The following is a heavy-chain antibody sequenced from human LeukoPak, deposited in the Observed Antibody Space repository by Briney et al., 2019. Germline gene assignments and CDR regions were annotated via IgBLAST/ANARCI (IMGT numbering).Heavy chain of an antibody. Sequence: NPGGSLRLSCAASGFTFSSFTMNWVRQAPGKGLEWVPSISSTSSDIYYADSVKGRFTISRDNAKNSLYLQLNGLRADDTAVYYCARSNYGPNYLDYWGQGTLVTVSS. CDR1: GFTFSSFT. J-gene: IGHJ4*02. CDR3: ARSNYGPNYLDY. D-gene: IGHD3-10*01. CDR2: ISSTSSDI. V-gene: IGHV3-21*01.